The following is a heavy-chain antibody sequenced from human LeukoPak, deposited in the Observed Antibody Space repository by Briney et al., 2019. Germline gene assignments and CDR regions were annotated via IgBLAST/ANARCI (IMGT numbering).Heavy chain of an antibody. J-gene: IGHJ4*02. Sequence: GGSLRLSCVASGFTFYDYHMSWIRQAPGMGLEWVSYISSSTSYTNYADSVKGRFTISRDNAKNSLYLQMNSLRAEDTAVYYCARGGIAVAGTGNSFDYWGQGTLVTVSS. D-gene: IGHD6-19*01. CDR2: ISSSTSYT. V-gene: IGHV3-11*06. CDR1: GFTFYDYH. CDR3: ARGGIAVAGTGNSFDY.